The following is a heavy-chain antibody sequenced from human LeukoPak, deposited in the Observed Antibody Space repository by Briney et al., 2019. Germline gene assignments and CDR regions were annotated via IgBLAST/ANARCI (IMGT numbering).Heavy chain of an antibody. Sequence: PSETLSLTCAVSGGPISGDNWWSWVRQAPGKGLEWIGEVDHSGRTNYNPSLKSRVTISEDKSKNQFSLIMSSVTAAGTAVYYCAKGDRGGWLDFDSWGQGTLATVSS. CDR1: GGPISGDNW. J-gene: IGHJ4*02. CDR3: AKGDRGGWLDFDS. V-gene: IGHV4-4*02. CDR2: VDHSGRT. D-gene: IGHD3-22*01.